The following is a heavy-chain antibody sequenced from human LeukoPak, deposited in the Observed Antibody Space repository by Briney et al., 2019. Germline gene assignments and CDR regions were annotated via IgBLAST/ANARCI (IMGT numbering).Heavy chain of an antibody. CDR1: GGSISSITYY. Sequence: PSETLSLTCTVSGGSISSITYYWGWIRQPPGKGLEWVGHMYYRGNTFYNPSLKSRVTISVDTSKNQFSLKLSSVTAADTAVYYCARGARGSGTASDYWGQGTLVTVSS. J-gene: IGHJ4*02. CDR2: MYYRGNT. V-gene: IGHV4-39*07. CDR3: ARGARGSGTASDY. D-gene: IGHD3-10*01.